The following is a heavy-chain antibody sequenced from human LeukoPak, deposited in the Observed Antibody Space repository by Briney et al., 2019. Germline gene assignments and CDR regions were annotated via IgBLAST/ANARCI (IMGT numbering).Heavy chain of an antibody. CDR2: ISGSGGST. CDR3: AKGVAAAVAFDY. Sequence: GGSLRLSCAASGFTFSSYAMSWVRQAPGKGLEWVSAISGSGGSTYYADSVKGRFTISRDNSKSTLYLQMNSLRAEDTAVYYCAKGVAAAVAFDYWGQGTLVTVSS. D-gene: IGHD6-13*01. CDR1: GFTFSSYA. J-gene: IGHJ4*02. V-gene: IGHV3-23*01.